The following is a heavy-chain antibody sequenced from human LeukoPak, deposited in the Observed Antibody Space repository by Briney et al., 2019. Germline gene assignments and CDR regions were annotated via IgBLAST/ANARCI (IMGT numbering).Heavy chain of an antibody. CDR2: IYDSGDT. Sequence: SQTLSLTCTVSVGSISSSTYYWDWIRHPPGQGLEWSGNIYDSGDTYYTPSLKSRVTMFVDTSKDQFSLKLSSVTAADAAVYYCARYGRPGYGGYENAFDIWGQGTMVTVSS. CDR3: ARYGRPGYGGYENAFDI. V-gene: IGHV4-39*01. J-gene: IGHJ3*02. D-gene: IGHD5-12*01. CDR1: VGSISSSTYY.